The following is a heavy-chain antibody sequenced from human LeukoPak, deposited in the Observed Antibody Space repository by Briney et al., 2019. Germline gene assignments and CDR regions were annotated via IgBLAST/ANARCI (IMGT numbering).Heavy chain of an antibody. CDR3: ARDRGWLQYYFDY. V-gene: IGHV4-30-4*08. Sequence: SETLSLTCTVSGGSISSGDYYWSWIRQPPGKGLEWIGYIYYSGSTYYNPSLKSRVTISADTSKNQFSLKLSSVTAADTAVYYCARDRGWLQYYFDYWGQGTLVTVSS. CDR2: IYYSGST. CDR1: GGSISSGDYY. D-gene: IGHD5-24*01. J-gene: IGHJ4*02.